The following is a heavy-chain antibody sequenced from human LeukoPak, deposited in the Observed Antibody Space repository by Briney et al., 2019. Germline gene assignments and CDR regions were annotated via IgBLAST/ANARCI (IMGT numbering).Heavy chain of an antibody. CDR3: AREVSWFGECSWFDP. D-gene: IGHD3-10*01. V-gene: IGHV4-39*07. CDR2: IYYSGNA. CDR1: GGSISSSSHY. Sequence: SEILSLTCIVSGGSISSSSHYWGWIRQPPGKGLEWIGSTGSIYYSGNAYYNPSLKSRVTISFDTSKNQFSLNLRSVIAADTAVYYCAREVSWFGECSWFDPWGQGTLVTVSS. J-gene: IGHJ5*02.